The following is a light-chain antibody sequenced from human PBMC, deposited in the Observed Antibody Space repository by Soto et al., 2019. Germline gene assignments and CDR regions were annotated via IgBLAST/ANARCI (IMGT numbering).Light chain of an antibody. CDR3: QHYCTYPLT. CDR2: KAS. Sequence: DIQMTQSPSTLSASVGDRVTITCRASESISSWLAWYQQKPGRAPKLLIYKASSLESGVPSRFTGSGSGTEFTLTISSLQPDDFATYHCQHYCTYPLTFGGGTKVEIK. V-gene: IGKV1-5*03. CDR1: ESISSW. J-gene: IGKJ4*01.